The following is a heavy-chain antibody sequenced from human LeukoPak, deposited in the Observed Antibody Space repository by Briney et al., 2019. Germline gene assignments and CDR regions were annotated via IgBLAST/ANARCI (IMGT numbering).Heavy chain of an antibody. CDR3: ASELPSSSWYDY. D-gene: IGHD6-13*01. Sequence: GGSLRLSCAASGFTFGNYAMTWVRQAPGKGLDWVSIISSGGTTTFYADSVKGRFTISRDNSKNTLYLQMNSLRAEDTAVYYCASELPSSSWYDYWGQGTLVTVSS. CDR1: GFTFGNYA. J-gene: IGHJ4*02. CDR2: ISSGGTTT. V-gene: IGHV3-23*01.